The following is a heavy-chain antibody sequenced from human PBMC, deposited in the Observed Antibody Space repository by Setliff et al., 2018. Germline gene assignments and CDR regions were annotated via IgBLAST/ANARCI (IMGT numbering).Heavy chain of an antibody. D-gene: IGHD1-26*01. CDR3: ARVTSGDQGYSFDY. J-gene: IGHJ4*02. CDR1: GASITDSY. V-gene: IGHV4-59*01. CDR2: IHYSGST. Sequence: SETLSLTCSVSGASITDSYWNWIRQPPGKGLEWVGYIHYSGSTSYNPSLKSRVTMSVDISKSQFSLKLTSVTPADTAVYYCARVTSGDQGYSFDYWGQGTLVTVSS.